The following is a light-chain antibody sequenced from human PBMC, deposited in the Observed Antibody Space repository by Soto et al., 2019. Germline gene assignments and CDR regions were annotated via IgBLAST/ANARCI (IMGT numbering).Light chain of an antibody. CDR3: QQYNNWAPAKT. V-gene: IGKV3-15*01. CDR1: QGVRTN. J-gene: IGKJ5*01. Sequence: EVVLTQSPARLSLSPGERATLSCRVSQGVRTNLAWYQQRPGQAPRLLIYGASTRATGIPDRFSGSGSGTEFILTIDSLQSEDFAVYYCQQYNNWAPAKTFGQGTRLEIK. CDR2: GAS.